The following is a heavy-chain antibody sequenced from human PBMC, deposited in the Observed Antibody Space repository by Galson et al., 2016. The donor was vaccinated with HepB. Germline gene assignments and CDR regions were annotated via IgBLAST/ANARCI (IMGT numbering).Heavy chain of an antibody. CDR1: GYSFTTYW. CDR3: ARTVSIAAAGGADY. V-gene: IGHV5-51*01. Sequence: QSGAEVKKPGESLKISCKGSGYSFTTYWIGWVRQMPGKGLEWMGMIYPGDSDTRYSPSFQGQVTTSADQSINTAYLQWSSLKASDTAMYYCARTVSIAAAGGADYWCQGTLVTVSS. CDR2: IYPGDSDT. J-gene: IGHJ4*02. D-gene: IGHD6-13*01.